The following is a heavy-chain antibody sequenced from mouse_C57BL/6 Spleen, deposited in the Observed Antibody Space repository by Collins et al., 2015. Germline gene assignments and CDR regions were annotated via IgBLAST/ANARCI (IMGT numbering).Heavy chain of an antibody. D-gene: IGHD2-14*01. V-gene: IGHV1-69*01. J-gene: IGHJ1*03. CDR3: ARGTLYWYFDV. Sequence: QVQLQQPGAELVMPGASVKLSCKASGYTFTSYWMHWVKQRPGQGLEWIGEIDPSDSYTNYNQKFKGKSTLTVDKSSSTAYMQLSSLTSEDSAVYYCARGTLYWYFDVWGTGTTVTVSS. CDR1: GYTFTSYW. CDR2: IDPSDSYT.